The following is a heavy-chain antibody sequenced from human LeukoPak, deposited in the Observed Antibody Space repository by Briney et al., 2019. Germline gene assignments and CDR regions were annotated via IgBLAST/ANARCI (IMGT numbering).Heavy chain of an antibody. Sequence: ASVKVSCKASGYTFTGYYMHWVRQAPGQGLEWMGWINPNSGGTNYAQKFQGWVTMTRDTSISTAYMELSRLRSDDTAVYYCARSRNGTYYYGMDVWGRGTTVTVSS. CDR2: INPNSGGT. D-gene: IGHD2-8*01. CDR1: GYTFTGYY. V-gene: IGHV1-2*04. J-gene: IGHJ6*02. CDR3: ARSRNGTYYYGMDV.